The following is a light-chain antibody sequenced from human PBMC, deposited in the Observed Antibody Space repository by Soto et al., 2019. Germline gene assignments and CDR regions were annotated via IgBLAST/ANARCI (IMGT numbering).Light chain of an antibody. Sequence: EIVMTQSPATLSVSPGERATLSCRASQSVGSNLAWYQQKPGQAPRLLIYGASTRATGIPARFSGSGSGTEFTLTISSLQSEDFATYYCQQDNNRPPETFGQGTKLE. CDR3: QQDNNRPPET. V-gene: IGKV3-15*01. J-gene: IGKJ2*01. CDR2: GAS. CDR1: QSVGSN.